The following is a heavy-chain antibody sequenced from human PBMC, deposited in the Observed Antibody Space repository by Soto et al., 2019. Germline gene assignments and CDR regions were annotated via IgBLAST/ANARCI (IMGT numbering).Heavy chain of an antibody. CDR1: GFTFSSYG. CDR2: IWYDGSNK. V-gene: IGHV3-33*08. J-gene: IGHJ4*02. CDR3: AREDYYDILTGYYNSWVLDY. Sequence: GGSLRLSCAASGFTFSSYGMHWVRQAPGKGLEWVAVIWYDGSNKYYADSVKGRFTISRDNSKNTLYLQMNSLRAEDTAVYYCAREDYYDILTGYYNSWVLDYWGQGTLVTVSS. D-gene: IGHD3-9*01.